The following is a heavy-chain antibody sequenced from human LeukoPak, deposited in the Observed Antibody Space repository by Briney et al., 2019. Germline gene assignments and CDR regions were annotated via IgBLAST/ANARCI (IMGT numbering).Heavy chain of an antibody. J-gene: IGHJ4*02. Sequence: GSLRLSCAASRFTFSNYAMGWVRQGPGKGLEWVSAITGSGDYTDSADSVKGRFTISRDNSKNTAYLQMISLRAEDTAVYYCAKRSGINYGYFDSWGQGALVTVSS. V-gene: IGHV3-23*01. CDR1: RFTFSNYA. CDR2: ITGSGDYT. D-gene: IGHD1-26*01. CDR3: AKRSGINYGYFDS.